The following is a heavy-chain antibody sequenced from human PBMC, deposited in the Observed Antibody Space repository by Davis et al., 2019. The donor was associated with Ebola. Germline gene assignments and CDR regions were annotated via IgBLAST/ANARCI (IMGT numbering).Heavy chain of an antibody. J-gene: IGHJ5*02. D-gene: IGHD3-10*01. Sequence: SETLSLTYAVYGGSFSGYYWSWIRQPPGKGLEWIGEINHSGSTNYNPSLKSRVTISLDTSKNQFSLKLSSVTAADTAVYYCARQLRGFRGGWFDPWGQGTLVTVSS. V-gene: IGHV4-34*01. CDR2: INHSGST. CDR3: ARQLRGFRGGWFDP. CDR1: GGSFSGYY.